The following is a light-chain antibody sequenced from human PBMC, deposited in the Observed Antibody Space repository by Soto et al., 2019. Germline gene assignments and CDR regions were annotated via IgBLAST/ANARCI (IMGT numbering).Light chain of an antibody. CDR2: VTRDGSH. V-gene: IGLV4-69*01. Sequence: QLVLTQSPSASASLGASVKLTCTLSSGHSYYAIAWHQQQPEKGPRYLMKVTRDGSHSKGDGIPDRFSGSSSGAERYLTISSLQSEDEADYYCQTWGAGIRVFGGGTQLTVL. CDR3: QTWGAGIRV. J-gene: IGLJ3*02. CDR1: SGHSYYA.